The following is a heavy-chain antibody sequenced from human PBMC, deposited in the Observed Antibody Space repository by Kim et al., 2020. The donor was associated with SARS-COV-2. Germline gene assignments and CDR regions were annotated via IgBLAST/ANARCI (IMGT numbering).Heavy chain of an antibody. CDR3: ARATVVRRYYYYYGMDV. D-gene: IGHD2-15*01. Sequence: LKSRVTISVDTSKNQFSLKLSSVTAADTAVYYCARATVVRRYYYYYGMDVWGQGTTVTVSS. J-gene: IGHJ6*02. V-gene: IGHV4-31*02.